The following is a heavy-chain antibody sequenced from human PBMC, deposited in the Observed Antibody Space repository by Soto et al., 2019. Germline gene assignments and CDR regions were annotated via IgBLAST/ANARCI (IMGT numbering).Heavy chain of an antibody. CDR3: ARGFAISLYMDV. Sequence: SETLSLTCAVYGGSFSGYYWSWIRQPPGKGLEWIGEIKHSGSTNYNPSLKSRVTISVDTSKNQFSLKLSSVTAADTAVYYCARGFAISLYMDVWGQGTTVTVSS. CDR1: GGSFSGYY. CDR2: IKHSGST. V-gene: IGHV4-34*01. D-gene: IGHD3-3*01. J-gene: IGHJ6*02.